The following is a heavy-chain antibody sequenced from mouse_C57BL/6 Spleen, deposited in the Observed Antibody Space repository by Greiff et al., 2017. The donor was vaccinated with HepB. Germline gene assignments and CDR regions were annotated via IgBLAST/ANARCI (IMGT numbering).Heavy chain of an antibody. D-gene: IGHD2-4*01. J-gene: IGHJ1*03. CDR3: AREITRFWYFDV. CDR1: GYTFTSYW. Sequence: QVQLQQSGAELVKPGASVKMSCKASGYTFTSYWITWVKQRPGQGLEWIGDIYPGSGSTNYNEKFKSKATLTVDTSSSTAYMQLSSLTSEDSAVYYCAREITRFWYFDVWGTGTTVTVSS. V-gene: IGHV1-55*01. CDR2: IYPGSGST.